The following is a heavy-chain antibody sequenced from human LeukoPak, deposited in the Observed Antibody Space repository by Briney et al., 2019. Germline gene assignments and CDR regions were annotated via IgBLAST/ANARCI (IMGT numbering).Heavy chain of an antibody. CDR1: GFTFSMHS. CDR3: AREPSSGSVSSWYPLDY. V-gene: IGHV3-48*01. J-gene: IGHJ4*02. CDR2: ISSGRTE. Sequence: GGSLRLSCVASGFTFSMHSLNWVRQTPGKGLEWVSYISSGRTEFYADSVKGRFSISRDNAKNSLYLQMNSLRAGDTAVYYCAREPSSGSVSSWYPLDYWGQGTLVTVSS. D-gene: IGHD6-13*01.